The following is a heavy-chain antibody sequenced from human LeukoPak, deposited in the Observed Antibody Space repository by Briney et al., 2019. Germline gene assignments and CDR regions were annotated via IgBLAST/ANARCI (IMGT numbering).Heavy chain of an antibody. CDR3: ARGYCSSTSCYIIIWFDP. J-gene: IGHJ5*02. CDR2: INPNSGGT. V-gene: IGHV1-2*02. CDR1: GYTFTGYY. Sequence: GASVKVSCKASGYTFTGYYMHWVRQAPGQGLEWMGWINPNSGGTNYAQKFQGRVTMTRDTSISTAYMELSRLRSDDTAVYYCARGYCSSTSCYIIIWFDPWGQGTLVTVPS. D-gene: IGHD2-2*02.